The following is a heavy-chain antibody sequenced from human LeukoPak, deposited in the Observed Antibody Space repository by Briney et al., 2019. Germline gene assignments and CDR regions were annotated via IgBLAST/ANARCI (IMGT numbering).Heavy chain of an antibody. D-gene: IGHD3-16*01. CDR1: GFTFNSYA. CDR3: ATQGGNFDY. V-gene: IGHV3-23*01. CDR2: ISASGGST. J-gene: IGHJ4*02. Sequence: GGSLRLSCAASGFTFNSYAMSWVRQAPGKGLEWVSIISASGGSTYYADSVKGRFTISRDNSKNTLYLQMNSLRAGDTAVYYCATQGGNFDYWGQGTLVTVSS.